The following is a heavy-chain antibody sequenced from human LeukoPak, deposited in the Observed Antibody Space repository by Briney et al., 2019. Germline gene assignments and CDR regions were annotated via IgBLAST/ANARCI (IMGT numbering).Heavy chain of an antibody. CDR2: IIPIFGTA. D-gene: IGHD5-12*01. J-gene: IGHJ5*02. V-gene: IGHV1-69*01. Sequence: ASVEVSCKASGGTFSSYAISWVRQAPGQGLEWMGGIIPIFGTANYAQKFQGRVTITADESTSTAYMELSSLRSEDTAVYYCARGNIIVATITNWFDPWGQGTLVTVSS. CDR3: ARGNIIVATITNWFDP. CDR1: GGTFSSYA.